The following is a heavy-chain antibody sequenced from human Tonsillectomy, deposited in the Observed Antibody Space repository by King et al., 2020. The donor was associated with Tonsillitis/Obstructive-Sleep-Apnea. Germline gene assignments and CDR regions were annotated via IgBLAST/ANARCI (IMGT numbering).Heavy chain of an antibody. CDR2: IYFDGSGQ. D-gene: IGHD1-26*01. Sequence: VQLVESGGGVVQPGRSLRISCGASGFTFTNYGMHWVRQAPGKGLEWVAVIYFDGSGQDYADSVKGRFTISRDNSNNTLYLQMHRLRIEDTAVYHCARADWERQHPCDYWGLGTLVTVSS. CDR3: ARADWERQHPCDY. V-gene: IGHV3-33*01. CDR1: GFTFTNYG. J-gene: IGHJ4*02.